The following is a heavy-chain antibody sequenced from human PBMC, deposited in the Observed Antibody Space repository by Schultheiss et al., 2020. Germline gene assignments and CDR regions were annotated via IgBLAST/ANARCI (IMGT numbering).Heavy chain of an antibody. CDR1: GFTFSSYE. J-gene: IGHJ6*02. CDR2: ISGSGGST. D-gene: IGHD2-2*01. Sequence: GGSLRLSCAASGFTFSSYEMNWVRQAPGKGLEWVSAISGSGGSTYYADSVKGRFTISRDNSKNTLYLQMNSLRAEDTAVYYCAREPLGYCSSTSCYLGVYYYYYGMDVWGQGTTVTVSS. V-gene: IGHV3-23*01. CDR3: AREPLGYCSSTSCYLGVYYYYYGMDV.